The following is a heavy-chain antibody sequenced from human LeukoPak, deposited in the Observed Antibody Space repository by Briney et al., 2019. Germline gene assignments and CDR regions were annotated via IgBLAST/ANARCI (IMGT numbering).Heavy chain of an antibody. J-gene: IGHJ4*02. CDR3: ARDLSRLGRATRFDY. D-gene: IGHD1-26*01. Sequence: GGSLRLSCAASGFTFSSYSMNWVRQAPGKGLEWVSSISSSSSYIYYADSVKGRFTISRDNAKNSLYLQMNSLRAEDTAVYYCARDLSRLGRATRFDYWGQGTLVTVSS. CDR1: GFTFSSYS. CDR2: ISSSSSYI. V-gene: IGHV3-21*01.